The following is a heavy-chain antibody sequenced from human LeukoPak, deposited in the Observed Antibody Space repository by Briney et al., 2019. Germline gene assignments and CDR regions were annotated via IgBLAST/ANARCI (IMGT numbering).Heavy chain of an antibody. CDR1: GDSVSSNSAA. J-gene: IGHJ4*02. Sequence: SQTLSLTCAISGDSVSSNSAAWNWIRQSPSRGLEWLGRTYYRSKWYNDYAVSVKRRITLNPDTSKNQFSLQLTSVTPEDTAVYSCAREKGDYYDSSGYFDYWGQGTLVTVSS. CDR2: TYYRSKWYN. V-gene: IGHV6-1*01. CDR3: AREKGDYYDSSGYFDY. D-gene: IGHD3-22*01.